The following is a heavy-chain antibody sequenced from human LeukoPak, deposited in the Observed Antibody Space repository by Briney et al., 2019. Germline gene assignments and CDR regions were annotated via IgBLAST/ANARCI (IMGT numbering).Heavy chain of an antibody. J-gene: IGHJ4*02. CDR3: ARDRGSSPDYFDF. V-gene: IGHV4-59*01. CDR2: IYYSGIT. D-gene: IGHD6-6*01. Sequence: NPSETLSLTCTVSGGSISSYYWSWIRQPPGKGLEWIGYIYYSGITHYYPSPKSRVTISLDMSKNQFSLKLSSVTAADTAVYYCARDRGSSPDYFDFWGQGTLVTVSS. CDR1: GGSISSYY.